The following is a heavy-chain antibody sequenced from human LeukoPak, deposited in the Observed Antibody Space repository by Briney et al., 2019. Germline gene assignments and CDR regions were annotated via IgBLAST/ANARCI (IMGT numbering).Heavy chain of an antibody. CDR3: ARAGLYNWNYEGTAYFDY. Sequence: SGGSLRLSCAASGFTFGDYGMTWVRHAPGKGLEWVSGINWNGGRTGYADSVKGRFTISRDNAKNSLYLQMNSLRAEDTALYYCARAGLYNWNYEGTAYFDYWGQGTLVTVSS. D-gene: IGHD1-7*01. CDR2: INWNGGRT. J-gene: IGHJ4*02. CDR1: GFTFGDYG. V-gene: IGHV3-20*04.